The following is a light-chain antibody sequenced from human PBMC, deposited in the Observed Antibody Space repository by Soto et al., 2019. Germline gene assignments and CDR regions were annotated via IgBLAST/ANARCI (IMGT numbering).Light chain of an antibody. CDR3: QQYNSYPFG. V-gene: IGKV1-5*01. J-gene: IGKJ3*01. CDR1: QSISSW. Sequence: DIQMTQSPSTLSASVGDRVTITCRASQSISSWLAWYQQKPGKAPKLLIYDASSLESGVPSRFSGSGSGTEFTLTISSLQPDDFAPYYCQQYNSYPFGFGPGTKVDIK. CDR2: DAS.